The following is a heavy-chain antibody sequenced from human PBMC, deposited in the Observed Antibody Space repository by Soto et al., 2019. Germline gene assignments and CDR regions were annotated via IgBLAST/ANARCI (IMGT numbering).Heavy chain of an antibody. CDR3: ARVREYSGYDPYHYYYYYYMDV. J-gene: IGHJ6*03. D-gene: IGHD5-12*01. CDR1: GFTFSDYY. V-gene: IGHV3-11*01. CDR2: ISSSGSTI. Sequence: GESLKISCAASGFTFSDYYMSWIRQAPGKGLEWVSYISSSGSTIYYADSVKGRFTISRDNAKNSLYLQMNSLRAEDTAVYYCARVREYSGYDPYHYYYYYYMDVWGKGTTVTVSS.